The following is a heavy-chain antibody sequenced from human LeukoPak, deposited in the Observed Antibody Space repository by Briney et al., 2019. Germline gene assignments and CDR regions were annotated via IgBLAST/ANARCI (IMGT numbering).Heavy chain of an antibody. Sequence: KPSQTLSLTCTVSGGSISSGSYYWSWIRQPAGKALEWIGRIYTGGSTNYNPALKSRVTIPLDTSKNQFPLKLSSVTAADTAVYYCAREVAAGDGGYWGQGTLVTVSS. CDR2: IYTGGST. J-gene: IGHJ4*02. CDR3: AREVAAGDGGY. D-gene: IGHD5-12*01. V-gene: IGHV4-61*02. CDR1: GGSISSGSYY.